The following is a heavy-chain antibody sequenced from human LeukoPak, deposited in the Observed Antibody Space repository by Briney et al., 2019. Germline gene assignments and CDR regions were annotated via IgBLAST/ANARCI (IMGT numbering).Heavy chain of an antibody. CDR1: GFTFSSYG. D-gene: IGHD2-21*02. CDR2: ISYDGSNK. CDR3: AREVYCGGDCYSGDFDY. Sequence: GRSLRLSCAASGFTFSSYGMHWVRQAPGKGLEWVAVISYDGSNKYYADSVKGRFTISRDNSKNTLYLQMNSLRAEDTAVYYCAREVYCGGDCYSGDFDYWGQGTLVTVSS. J-gene: IGHJ4*02. V-gene: IGHV3-30*03.